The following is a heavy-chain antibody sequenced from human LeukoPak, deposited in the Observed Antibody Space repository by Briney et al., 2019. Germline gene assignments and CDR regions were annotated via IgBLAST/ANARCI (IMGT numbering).Heavy chain of an antibody. J-gene: IGHJ3*02. CDR3: ARDQGIPDAFDI. CDR2: IYTSGST. Sequence: SETLSLTCTVSGGSISSYYWSWIRQPAGKGLEWIGRIYTSGSTNYNPSLKSRGTMSVDTSTNQFSLKLSSVTAADTAVYYCARDQGIPDAFDIWGQGTMVTVSS. CDR1: GGSISSYY. V-gene: IGHV4-4*07. D-gene: IGHD5-18*01.